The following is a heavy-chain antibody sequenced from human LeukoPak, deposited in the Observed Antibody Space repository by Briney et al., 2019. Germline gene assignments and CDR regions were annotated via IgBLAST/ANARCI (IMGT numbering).Heavy chain of an antibody. CDR2: IISMFGAT. CDR3: ARGPGGSPAPFGFDY. J-gene: IGHJ4*02. V-gene: IGHV1-69*01. Sequence: GASVQFSCHAPGGTFPSFTINWVRPAPGQGVEWMGGIISMFGATNYAQKFRGRVAITADESTSTAYMELSSLRSEDTAVYFCARGPGGSPAPFGFDYWGQGTLVTVSS. D-gene: IGHD1-26*01. CDR1: GGTFPSFT.